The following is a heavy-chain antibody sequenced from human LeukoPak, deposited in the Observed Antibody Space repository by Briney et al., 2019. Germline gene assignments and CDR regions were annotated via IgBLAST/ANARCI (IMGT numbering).Heavy chain of an antibody. J-gene: IGHJ4*02. V-gene: IGHV5-51*01. Sequence: GESLKISCKGSGYSLTSYWIGWGRQMPGKGLEWMGINYPGDSDTRYSPSFQGQVTISADKSISTAYLQWRSLKASDTAMYYCARHDKVALTLDYWGQGTLVTVSS. CDR1: GYSLTSYW. CDR3: ARHDKVALTLDY. CDR2: NYPGDSDT. D-gene: IGHD5-12*01.